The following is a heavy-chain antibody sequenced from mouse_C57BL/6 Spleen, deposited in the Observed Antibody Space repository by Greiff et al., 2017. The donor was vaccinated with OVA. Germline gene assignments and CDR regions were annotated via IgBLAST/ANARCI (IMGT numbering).Heavy chain of an antibody. V-gene: IGHV1-69*01. D-gene: IGHD2-4*01. CDR1: GYTFTSYW. CDR3: ARTINPSGAMDY. CDR2: IDPSDSYT. Sequence: QVQLQQPGAELVMPGASVKLSCKASGYTFTSYWMHWVKQRPGQGLEWIGEIDPSDSYTNYNQKFKGKSTLTVDKYSSTAYMQLSSLTSEDSAVYYCARTINPSGAMDYWGQGTSVTVSS. J-gene: IGHJ4*01.